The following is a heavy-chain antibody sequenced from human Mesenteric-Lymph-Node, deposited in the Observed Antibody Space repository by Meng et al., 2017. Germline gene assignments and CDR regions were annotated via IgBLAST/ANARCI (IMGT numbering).Heavy chain of an antibody. J-gene: IGHJ1*01. CDR2: IIPILGIA. V-gene: IGHV1-69*04. Sequence: QGQPGQGGAEVSEPGSSVKVSCSASGGTFTGYYMHWVRQAPGQGLEWMGRIIPILGIANYAQKFQGRVTITTDESTSTAYMELSSLRSEDTAVYYCARDSMGLDFQHWGQGTLVTVSS. CDR3: ARDSMGLDFQH. D-gene: IGHD2/OR15-2a*01. CDR1: GGTFTGYY.